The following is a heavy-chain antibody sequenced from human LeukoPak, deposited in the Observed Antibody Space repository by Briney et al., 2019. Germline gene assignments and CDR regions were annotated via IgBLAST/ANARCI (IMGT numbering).Heavy chain of an antibody. Sequence: PGGSLRLSCAASGFTLSGYWMHWVRQAPGKGLEWVSSISSSSSYIYYADSVKGRFTISRDNAKNSLYLQMNSLRAEDTAVYYCARVSGDYYHTVDYWGQGTLVTVSS. J-gene: IGHJ4*02. CDR2: ISSSSSYI. CDR1: GFTLSGYW. V-gene: IGHV3-21*01. CDR3: ARVSGDYYHTVDY. D-gene: IGHD4-17*01.